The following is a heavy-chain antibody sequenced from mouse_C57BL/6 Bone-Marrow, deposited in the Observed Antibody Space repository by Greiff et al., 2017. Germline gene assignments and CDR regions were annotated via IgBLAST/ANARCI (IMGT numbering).Heavy chain of an antibody. J-gene: IGHJ1*03. D-gene: IGHD1-1*01. CDR2: IDPSDSYT. CDR1: GYTFTSYW. V-gene: IGHV1-69*02. Sequence: QVQLQQPGAELVKPGASVKLSCKASGYTFTSYWMHWVKQRPGQGLEWIGEIDPSDSYTNYNQKFKGKATLTVATSSSTAYMQLNSLTSEDSAVYYGARRRGYYGGYWYFDVWGTGTTVTVSS. CDR3: ARRRGYYGGYWYFDV.